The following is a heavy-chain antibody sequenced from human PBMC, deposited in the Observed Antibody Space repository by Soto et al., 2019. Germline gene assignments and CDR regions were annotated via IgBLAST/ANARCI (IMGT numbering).Heavy chain of an antibody. CDR3: ARDPAGSMDTAMVTDYYFDY. CDR1: GFTFGSYG. Sequence: QVQLVESGGGVVQPGRSLRLSCAASGFTFGSYGMHWVRQAPGKGLEWVAVIWYDGSNKYYANSVKGRFTISRDNSKNKLYLQMNSLRAEDTAVYYCARDPAGSMDTAMVTDYYFDYWGQGTLVTVSS. D-gene: IGHD5-18*01. J-gene: IGHJ4*02. V-gene: IGHV3-33*01. CDR2: IWYDGSNK.